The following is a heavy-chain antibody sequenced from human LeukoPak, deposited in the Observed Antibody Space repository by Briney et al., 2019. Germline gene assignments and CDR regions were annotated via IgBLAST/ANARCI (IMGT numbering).Heavy chain of an antibody. CDR3: AREENDFDAFDI. J-gene: IGHJ3*02. CDR1: GGSISSYY. D-gene: IGHD1-1*01. Sequence: PSETLSLTCTVSGGSISSYYWSWIRQPPGKGLEWIGYIYYSGSTNYNPSLKSRVTIPVDTSKNQFSLKLSSVTAADTAVYYCAREENDFDAFDIWGQGTMVTVSS. CDR2: IYYSGST. V-gene: IGHV4-59*01.